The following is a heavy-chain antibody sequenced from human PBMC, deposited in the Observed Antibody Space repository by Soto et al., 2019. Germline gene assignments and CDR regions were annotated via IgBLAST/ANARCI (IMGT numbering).Heavy chain of an antibody. CDR3: ARVGYSSGSGYWYFDL. CDR1: GGSISSYY. Sequence: SETLSLTCTVSGGSISSYYWSWIRQPPGKGLEWIGYIYYSGSTNYNPSLKSRVTISVDTSKNQFSLKLSSVTAADTAVYYCARVGYSSGSGYWYFDLWGRGTLVTVSS. CDR2: IYYSGST. V-gene: IGHV4-59*01. J-gene: IGHJ2*01. D-gene: IGHD6-19*01.